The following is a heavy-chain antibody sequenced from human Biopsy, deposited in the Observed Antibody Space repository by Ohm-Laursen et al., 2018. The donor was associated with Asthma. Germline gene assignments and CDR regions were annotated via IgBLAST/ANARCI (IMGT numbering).Heavy chain of an antibody. D-gene: IGHD3-9*01. J-gene: IGHJ3*01. Sequence: ASVQASCQASGYNFISFAIHWVRQAPGQRLEWMGWVNTGNGDTKYSQKFQGRVTITRDTSASTAYMELRSLRSEDTATYYCARTYYDFLTGQVKDVFGVWGQGTMVTVSS. V-gene: IGHV1-3*04. CDR3: ARTYYDFLTGQVKDVFGV. CDR1: GYNFISFA. CDR2: VNTGNGDT.